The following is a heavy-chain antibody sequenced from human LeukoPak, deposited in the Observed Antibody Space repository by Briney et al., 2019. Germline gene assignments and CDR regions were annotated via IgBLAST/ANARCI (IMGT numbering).Heavy chain of an antibody. CDR2: INSDMSST. J-gene: IGHJ4*02. CDR1: GFTFSNHW. Sequence: GGSLRLSCAASGFTFSNHWMHWVRQAPGKGLVWVSRINSDMSSTNYADSVKGRFTISRDNAKNTLYLQMNSLRAEDTAVYYCARDIAVSGNYFDYWGQGTPVTVSS. V-gene: IGHV3-74*01. D-gene: IGHD6-19*01. CDR3: ARDIAVSGNYFDY.